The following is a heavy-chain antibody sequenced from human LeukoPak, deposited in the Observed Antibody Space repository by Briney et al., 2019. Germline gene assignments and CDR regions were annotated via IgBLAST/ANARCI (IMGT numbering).Heavy chain of an antibody. J-gene: IGHJ5*02. V-gene: IGHV4-39*01. CDR3: ARAHPKYTIFGVVTNWFDP. D-gene: IGHD3-3*01. CDR1: GGSISSSSYY. Sequence: PSETLSLTCTVSGGSISSSSYYWGWIRQPPGKGLEWIGSIYYSGSTYYNPSLKSRVTISVDTSKNQFSLKLSSVTAADTAVYYCARAHPKYTIFGVVTNWFDPWGQGTLVTVSS. CDR2: IYYSGST.